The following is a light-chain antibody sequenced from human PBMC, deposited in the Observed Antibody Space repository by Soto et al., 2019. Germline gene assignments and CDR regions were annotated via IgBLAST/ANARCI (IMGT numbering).Light chain of an antibody. CDR1: ESLSSAY. CDR3: QQYGSSPPKT. V-gene: IGKV3-20*01. Sequence: EIVLTQSPGTLSLSPGERATLSCRASESLSSAYLAWYQQKPGQAPRLLLYGASTRATGIPDRFSGSGSGTEFTLTISRLEPQDLAVYYGQQYGSSPPKTFGQGTKGAIK. CDR2: GAS. J-gene: IGKJ1*01.